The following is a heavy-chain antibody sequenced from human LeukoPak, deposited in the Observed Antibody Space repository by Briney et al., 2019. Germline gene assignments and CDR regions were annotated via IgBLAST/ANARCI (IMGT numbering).Heavy chain of an antibody. D-gene: IGHD3-22*01. Sequence: VASVKVSCTVSGYTLTELSMHWVRQAPGKGLEWMGGFDPEDGETIYAQKFQGRVTMTEDISTDTAYMEMCSLRSEDTAVYYCASFPYYYDSSGGGFFDIWGQGTMVTVSS. CDR2: FDPEDGET. CDR1: GYTLTELS. J-gene: IGHJ3*02. CDR3: ASFPYYYDSSGGGFFDI. V-gene: IGHV1-24*01.